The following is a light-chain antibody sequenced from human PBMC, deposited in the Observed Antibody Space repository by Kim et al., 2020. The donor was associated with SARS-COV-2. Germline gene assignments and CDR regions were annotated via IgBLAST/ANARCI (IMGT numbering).Light chain of an antibody. CDR3: QAWDSGTVV. Sequence: SYELTKPPSVSVSPGQTVSITCSGDKLGEKYSCWYQQKSGQSPVLVIYQDFKRPSGIPERFSGSNFGNTATLTISGTQAVDEADYYCQAWDSGTVVFGGGTQLTVL. CDR1: KLGEKY. V-gene: IGLV3-1*01. J-gene: IGLJ2*01. CDR2: QDF.